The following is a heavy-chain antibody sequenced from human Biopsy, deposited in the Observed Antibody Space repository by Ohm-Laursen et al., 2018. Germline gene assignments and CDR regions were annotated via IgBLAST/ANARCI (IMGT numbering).Heavy chain of an antibody. CDR1: GFTFSSYW. CDR2: ISIDGSVT. D-gene: IGHD3-10*01. V-gene: IGHV3-74*01. J-gene: IGHJ5*02. Sequence: SLRLSCAASGFTFSSYWMHWVRQAPGKGLEWVSCISIDGSVTRYADADTVKGQFTISRDKAKNTLYLQMNSLRVEDTAVYYCVGTSLSGSGMGFDPWGQGALVTVSS. CDR3: VGTSLSGSGMGFDP.